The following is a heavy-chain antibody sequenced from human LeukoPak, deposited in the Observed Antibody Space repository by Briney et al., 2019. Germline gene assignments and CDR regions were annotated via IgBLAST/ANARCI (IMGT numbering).Heavy chain of an antibody. CDR1: GFTFSNYA. Sequence: GGSLRLSCVASGFTFSNYAMSWVRQAPGKGLEWVAVISYDGSNKYYADSVKGRFTISRDNSKNTLYLQMNSLRAEDTAVYYCAKSGSGWYHVAFDIWGQGTMVTVSS. D-gene: IGHD6-19*01. V-gene: IGHV3-30*18. J-gene: IGHJ3*02. CDR3: AKSGSGWYHVAFDI. CDR2: ISYDGSNK.